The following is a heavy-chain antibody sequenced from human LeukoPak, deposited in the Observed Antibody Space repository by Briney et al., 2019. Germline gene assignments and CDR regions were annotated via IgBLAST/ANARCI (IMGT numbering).Heavy chain of an antibody. Sequence: SETLSLTCTVSGGSISSYYWSWIRQPPGKGLEWIGYIYYSGSTNYNPSLKSRVTISVDTSKNQFSLKLSSVTAADTAVYYCARESGYYGSGSYYNVIDYWGQGTLVTVSS. D-gene: IGHD3-10*01. CDR1: GGSISSYY. J-gene: IGHJ4*02. CDR3: ARESGYYGSGSYYNVIDY. V-gene: IGHV4-59*01. CDR2: IYYSGST.